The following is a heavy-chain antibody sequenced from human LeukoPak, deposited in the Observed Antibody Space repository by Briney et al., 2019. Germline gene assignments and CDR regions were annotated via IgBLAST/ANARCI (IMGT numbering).Heavy chain of an antibody. Sequence: SETLSLTCTVSGGSISSYYWSWIRQPPGKGLEWIGYIYTGGGTNYNPSLKSRVTISVDTSKNQFSLKLSSVTVADTAVYYCARLTRLSSSPDRYYFDYWGQGTLVTVSS. J-gene: IGHJ4*02. CDR3: ARLTRLSSSPDRYYFDY. CDR2: IYTGGGT. V-gene: IGHV4-4*09. D-gene: IGHD6-6*01. CDR1: GGSISSYY.